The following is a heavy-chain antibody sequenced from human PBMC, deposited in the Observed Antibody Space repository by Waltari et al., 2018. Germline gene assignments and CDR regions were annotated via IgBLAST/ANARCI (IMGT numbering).Heavy chain of an antibody. CDR2: LWSDGSNK. Sequence: QVQLAEYGGGVVQPGRSLRLSCTASGFTFSSHVMHWVRRAPGKGPEWVAALWSDGSNKNYVDSVKGRFTISRDNSKNTLYLQMNSLRAEDTAVYYCAREKRDGYTFDSWGQGTLVTVSS. CDR3: AREKRDGYTFDS. D-gene: IGHD5-12*01. J-gene: IGHJ4*02. CDR1: GFTFSSHV. V-gene: IGHV3-33*01.